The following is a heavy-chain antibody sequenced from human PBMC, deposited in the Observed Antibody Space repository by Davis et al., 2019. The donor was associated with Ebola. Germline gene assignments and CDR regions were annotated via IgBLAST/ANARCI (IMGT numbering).Heavy chain of an antibody. D-gene: IGHD1-26*01. CDR1: GFTFSSYG. J-gene: IGHJ6*02. Sequence: GESLKISCAASGFTFSSYGMHWVRQAPGKGLEWVAVISYDGSNKYYADSVKGRFTIPRDNSKNTLYLQMNSLRAEDTAVYYCAKAGLWELFTSWGQGTTVTVSS. CDR3: AKAGLWELFTS. CDR2: ISYDGSNK. V-gene: IGHV3-30*18.